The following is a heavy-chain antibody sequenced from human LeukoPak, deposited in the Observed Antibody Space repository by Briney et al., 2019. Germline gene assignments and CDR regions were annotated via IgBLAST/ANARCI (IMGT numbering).Heavy chain of an antibody. CDR2: ISSSGSTI. D-gene: IGHD5-12*01. CDR1: GFTLSDYY. Sequence: GGSLRLSCAASGFTLSDYYMSWIRQAPGKGLEWVSYISSSGSTIYYADSVKGRFTISRDNAKNSLYLQMNSLRAEDTAVYYCARGDDSVATKGWVDYWGQGTLVTVSS. J-gene: IGHJ4*02. CDR3: ARGDDSVATKGWVDY. V-gene: IGHV3-11*04.